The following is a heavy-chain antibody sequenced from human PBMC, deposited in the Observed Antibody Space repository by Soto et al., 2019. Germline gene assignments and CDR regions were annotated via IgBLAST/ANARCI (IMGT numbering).Heavy chain of an antibody. Sequence: ASVKVSCKASGYTFTSYYMHWVRQAPGQGLEWMGIINPSGGGTSYAQKFQGRVTMTRDTSTSTVYMELSSLRSEDTAVYYCASADIVVVPAAIPNYYYYYGMDVWGQGTKVTVTS. CDR2: INPSGGGT. CDR1: GYTFTSYY. J-gene: IGHJ6*02. D-gene: IGHD2-2*02. CDR3: ASADIVVVPAAIPNYYYYYGMDV. V-gene: IGHV1-46*01.